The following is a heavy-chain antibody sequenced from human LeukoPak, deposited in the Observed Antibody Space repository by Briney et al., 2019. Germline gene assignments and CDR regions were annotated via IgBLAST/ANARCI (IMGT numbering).Heavy chain of an antibody. CDR3: ATGQGLVKWDYFDY. Sequence: PGGSLRLSCAASGFTFSSYAMHWVRQAPGKGLEWVAVIAYDGSYRYYGDSVKGRFTIARDNSKNTLYLQMNSLRFEDTAVYYCATGQGLVKWDYFDYWGQGTLVTVSS. V-gene: IGHV3-30*04. CDR1: GFTFSSYA. J-gene: IGHJ4*02. CDR2: IAYDGSYR. D-gene: IGHD6-19*01.